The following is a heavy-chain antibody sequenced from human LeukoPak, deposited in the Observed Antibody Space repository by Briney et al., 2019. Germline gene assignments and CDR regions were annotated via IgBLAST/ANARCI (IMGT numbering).Heavy chain of an antibody. D-gene: IGHD6-19*01. CDR3: ANNGRGGWYDYYYGMDV. J-gene: IGHJ6*04. CDR2: TSYEGSNK. V-gene: IGHV3-30*18. CDR1: GFTFSSYG. Sequence: PGGSLRLSCVAPGFTFSSYGMHWVRQAPGKGLEWVAVTSYEGSNKNYADSVKGRFTISRDNSKNTLYLQMNSLRAEDTAVYYCANNGRGGWYDYYYGMDVWGKGTTVTVSS.